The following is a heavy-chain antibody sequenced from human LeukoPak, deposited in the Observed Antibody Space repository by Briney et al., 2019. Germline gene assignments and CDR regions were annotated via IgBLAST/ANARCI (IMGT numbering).Heavy chain of an antibody. CDR3: ARGYYDFWSGYLPPGDV. V-gene: IGHV3-21*01. D-gene: IGHD3-3*01. J-gene: IGHJ6*04. CDR1: GFTFSSYS. CDR2: ISSSSSYI. Sequence: KPGGSLRLSCAASGFTFSSYSMNWVRQAPGKGLEWVSSISSSSSYIYYADSVKGRFTISRDNAKNSLYLQMNSLRAEDTAVYYCARGYYDFWSGYLPPGDVWGKGTTVTVSS.